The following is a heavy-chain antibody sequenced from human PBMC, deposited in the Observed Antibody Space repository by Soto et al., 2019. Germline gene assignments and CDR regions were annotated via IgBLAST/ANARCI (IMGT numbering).Heavy chain of an antibody. J-gene: IGHJ4*02. V-gene: IGHV3-23*01. Sequence: EVQLLESGGGLVQPGGSLRLSCAASGFTFSNYAVTWVRQAPGKGLEWVSTISGSGGSTYYAYYVKGRFTISRDNSKNTLYLQMNSLRAEDTAVYYCAKDQGSSWYEIDYWGQGTLVTVSS. CDR1: GFTFSNYA. D-gene: IGHD6-13*01. CDR3: AKDQGSSWYEIDY. CDR2: ISGSGGST.